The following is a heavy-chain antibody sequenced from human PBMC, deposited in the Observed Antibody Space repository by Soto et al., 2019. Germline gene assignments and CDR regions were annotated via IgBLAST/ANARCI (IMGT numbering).Heavy chain of an antibody. CDR1: GFTFSSYW. V-gene: IGHV3-74*01. Sequence: GGSLRLSCAASGFTFSSYWMHWVRQAPGKGLVWVSRINSDGSSTSYADSVKGRFTISRDNAKNTLYLQMNSLRAEDTAVYYCARNPFSVFWGGYYGLSGYYYYMEFWAKGTPVTVS. D-gene: IGHD3-3*01. CDR2: INSDGSST. CDR3: ARNPFSVFWGGYYGLSGYYYYMEF. J-gene: IGHJ6*03.